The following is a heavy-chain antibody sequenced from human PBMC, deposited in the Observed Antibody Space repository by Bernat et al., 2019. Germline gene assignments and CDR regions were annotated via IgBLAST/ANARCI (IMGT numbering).Heavy chain of an antibody. CDR2: IWYDGSNK. D-gene: IGHD3-9*01. CDR1: GFTFSSYG. J-gene: IGHJ4*02. Sequence: QVQLVESGGGVVQPGRSLRLSCAASGFTFSSYGMHWVRQAPGKGLEWVAVIWYDGSNKYYVDSVKGRFTISRDNSKNTLYLQMNSLRAEDTAVYYCARWGPNYDILTGFFDYWGQGTLVTVSS. V-gene: IGHV3-33*01. CDR3: ARWGPNYDILTGFFDY.